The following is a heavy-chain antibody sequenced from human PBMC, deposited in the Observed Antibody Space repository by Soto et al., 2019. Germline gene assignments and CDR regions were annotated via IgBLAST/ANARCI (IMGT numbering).Heavy chain of an antibody. V-gene: IGHV3-53*01. D-gene: IGHD4-4*01. CDR3: ARGTTVVTAGYY. Sequence: EVQLVESGGGLIQPGGSLRLSCAASGFAVSSSYMSWVRQAPGKGLEWVSVIYTGGATYYADSVKGRFTISRDDSKNTLYLQMNSLRAEDPAVYYCARGTTVVTAGYYWGQGALVTVSS. CDR2: IYTGGAT. J-gene: IGHJ4*02. CDR1: GFAVSSSY.